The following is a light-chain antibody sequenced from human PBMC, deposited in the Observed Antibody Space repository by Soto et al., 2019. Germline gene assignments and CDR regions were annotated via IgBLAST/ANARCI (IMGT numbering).Light chain of an antibody. Sequence: QSVLTQPASVSGSPGQSITMPCSGRSSDLGGLNYVSWYQQHPGKVPKLIIYKVDNRPSGISDRFSASKSGNMASLTISGLQAEDEAHYYCSSYTTVPSPQWVFAGGTKLTVL. V-gene: IGLV2-14*01. CDR3: SSYTTVPSPQWV. CDR1: SSDLGGLNY. J-gene: IGLJ3*02. CDR2: KVD.